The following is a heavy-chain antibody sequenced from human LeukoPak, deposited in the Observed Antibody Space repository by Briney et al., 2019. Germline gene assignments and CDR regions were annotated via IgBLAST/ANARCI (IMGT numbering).Heavy chain of an antibody. CDR3: ARDGHSSGWYGRSDFDY. J-gene: IGHJ4*02. V-gene: IGHV1-46*04. CDR1: GYTFTIYY. CDR2: INPSGGST. Sequence: ASVKVSCKASGYTFTIYYMHWVRQAPGQGLEWMGIINPSGGSTSYAQRSQGRVTMTRDTSTSTAYMELSSLRSEDTAVYYCARDGHSSGWYGRSDFDYWGQGTLVTVSS. D-gene: IGHD6-19*01.